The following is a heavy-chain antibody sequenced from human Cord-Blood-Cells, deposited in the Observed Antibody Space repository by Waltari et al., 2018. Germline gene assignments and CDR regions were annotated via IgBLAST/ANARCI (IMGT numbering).Heavy chain of an antibody. J-gene: IGHJ6*02. Sequence: QVQLQQWGAGLLKPSETLSLTCAVYGGSFRGYYWRWIRQPPGKGLEWIGEINHSGSTNYNPSLKSRVTISVDTSKNQFSLKLSSVTAADTAVYYCARVYYDYVYGMDVWGQGTTVTVSS. D-gene: IGHD3-16*01. CDR2: INHSGST. CDR3: ARVYYDYVYGMDV. CDR1: GGSFRGYY. V-gene: IGHV4-34*01.